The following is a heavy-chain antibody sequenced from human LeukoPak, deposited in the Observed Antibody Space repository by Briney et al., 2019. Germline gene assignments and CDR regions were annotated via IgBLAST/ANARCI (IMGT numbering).Heavy chain of an antibody. CDR2: ISGYNGNT. Sequence: GASVKVSCKASGYIFTNFSISWVRQARGQGLEWMGWISGYNGNTKYVQKFQGRVTMTTDTSTSTAYMELRSLRSDDTAVYYCARDLTHRRNYDNSGHQIVPAFWGQGTLVAVSS. J-gene: IGHJ4*02. V-gene: IGHV1-18*01. CDR3: ARDLTHRRNYDNSGHQIVPAF. D-gene: IGHD3-22*01. CDR1: GYIFTNFS.